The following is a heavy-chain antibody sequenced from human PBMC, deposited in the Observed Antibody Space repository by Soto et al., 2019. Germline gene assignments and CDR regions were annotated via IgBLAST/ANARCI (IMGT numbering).Heavy chain of an antibody. Sequence: GGSLRLSCAASGFTFSSYGMHWVRQAPGKGLEWVAVISYDGSNKYYADSVKGRFTISRDNSKNTLYLQMNSLRAEDTAVYYCAKDEGDDYGDYVVYWGQRTLVTVSS. CDR1: GFTFSSYG. D-gene: IGHD4-17*01. V-gene: IGHV3-30*18. J-gene: IGHJ4*02. CDR3: AKDEGDDYGDYVVY. CDR2: ISYDGSNK.